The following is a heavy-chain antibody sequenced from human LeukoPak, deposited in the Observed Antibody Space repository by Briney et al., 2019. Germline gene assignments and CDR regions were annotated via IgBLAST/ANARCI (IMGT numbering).Heavy chain of an antibody. D-gene: IGHD6-19*01. V-gene: IGHV3-21*06. CDR2: IDGDGTLK. CDR1: GFTFRSYT. Sequence: GGALRLSCSGSGFTFRSYTMTWVRQAPGKGLEWVSSIDGDGTLKYYADSLKGRFTISRDNANNSVYLQMNSLTADESGLYFCARDYSSGWFGKGAYWGQGTRVLVSS. J-gene: IGHJ4*02. CDR3: ARDYSSGWFGKGAY.